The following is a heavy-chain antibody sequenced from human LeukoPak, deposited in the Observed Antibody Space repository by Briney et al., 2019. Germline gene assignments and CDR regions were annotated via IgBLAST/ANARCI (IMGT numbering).Heavy chain of an antibody. D-gene: IGHD3-3*01. J-gene: IGHJ4*02. Sequence: ASVKVSCKASGYTFTSYGISWVRQASGQGLEWMGWISAYNGNTNYAQKLQGRVTMTTDTSTSTAYMELRSLRSDDTAVYYCARDREQTYYDFWSGSEIDYWGQGTLVTVSS. CDR2: ISAYNGNT. V-gene: IGHV1-18*01. CDR1: GYTFTSYG. CDR3: ARDREQTYYDFWSGSEIDY.